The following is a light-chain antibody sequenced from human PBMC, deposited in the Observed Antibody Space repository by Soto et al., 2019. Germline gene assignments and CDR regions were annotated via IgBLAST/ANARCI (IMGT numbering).Light chain of an antibody. V-gene: IGLV1-40*01. CDR2: GNI. CDR3: QSYDSSLSGWV. J-gene: IGLJ3*02. Sequence: QSVLTQPPSVSGAPGQRVTSSCTGSSFNIGAGYDVHWYQQLPGTAPKLLFYGNINRPSGVPDRFSGSKSGTSASLAITGLQAEDEADYYCQSYDSSLSGWVFGGGTKLTVL. CDR1: SFNIGAGYD.